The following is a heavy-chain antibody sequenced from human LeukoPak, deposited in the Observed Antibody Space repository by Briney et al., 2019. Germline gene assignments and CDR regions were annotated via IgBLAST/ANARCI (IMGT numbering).Heavy chain of an antibody. V-gene: IGHV4-59*08. D-gene: IGHD1/OR15-1a*01. CDR2: LYHSGAA. Sequence: SETLSLTCTVSGDSISNYYWTWIRQTPGKGLEWIGNLYHSGAADYNPSLKTRVTTSVDTSKDQFSLSLRSSTAADTAVYFCARLGKTYYMDVWGTGTTVTVFS. J-gene: IGHJ6*03. CDR1: GDSISNYY. CDR3: ARLGKTYYMDV.